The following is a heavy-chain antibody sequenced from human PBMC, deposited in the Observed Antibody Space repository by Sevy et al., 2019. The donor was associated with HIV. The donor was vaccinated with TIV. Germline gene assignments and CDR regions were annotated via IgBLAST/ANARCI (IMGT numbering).Heavy chain of an antibody. CDR1: GFTFSTYW. CDR2: INSDGSST. J-gene: IGHJ5*02. V-gene: IGHV3-74*01. D-gene: IGHD4-17*01. Sequence: GGSLRLSCAASGFTFSTYWMYWVRQPPGKGLVWVSRINSDGSSTSYADSVKGRFTISRDNAKNMVYLQMNSLRAEDTAVYYCALLYGDYGAWDQGTLVTVSS. CDR3: ALLYGDYGA.